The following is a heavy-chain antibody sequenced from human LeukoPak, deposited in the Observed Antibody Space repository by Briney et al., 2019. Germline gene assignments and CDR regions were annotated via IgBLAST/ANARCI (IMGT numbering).Heavy chain of an antibody. CDR1: GFTFSSYA. Sequence: PGRSLRLSCAASGFTFSSYAMHWVRQAPGKGLEWVAVISYDGSNKYYADSVKGRFTISRDNAQNTLYLQMNSLRAEDTAVYYCAGNLYTRFGDCWGQGALVTVSS. J-gene: IGHJ4*02. D-gene: IGHD2-2*01. V-gene: IGHV3-30-3*01. CDR3: AGNLYTRFGDC. CDR2: ISYDGSNK.